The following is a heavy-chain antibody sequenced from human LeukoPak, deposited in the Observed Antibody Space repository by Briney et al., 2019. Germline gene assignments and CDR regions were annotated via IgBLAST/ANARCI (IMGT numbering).Heavy chain of an antibody. V-gene: IGHV3-64*01. CDR3: ARECHVLLWFGEPHYYYYMDV. CDR2: ISCNRGNT. J-gene: IGHJ6*03. D-gene: IGHD3-10*01. Sequence: QAGGSLRLSCAASGFTFSSYAMHWVRQAPGKGLEWVSAISCNRGNTYYANSVKGRFTISRDNAKNTLYLQMGSLRAEDMAVYYCARECHVLLWFGEPHYYYYMDVWGKGTTVTVSS. CDR1: GFTFSSYA.